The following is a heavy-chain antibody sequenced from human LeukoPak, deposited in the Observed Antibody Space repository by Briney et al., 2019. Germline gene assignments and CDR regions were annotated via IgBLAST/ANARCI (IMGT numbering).Heavy chain of an antibody. Sequence: GGSLRLSCAASGFTFSNYWMHWVRQAPGKGLVWVSRINTDGSSTGYADSVKGRFTISRDNAKNTLYLQMNSLRADDTAVYHCAKRAVAGARSPFDYWGQGTLVTVSS. J-gene: IGHJ4*02. CDR1: GFTFSNYW. CDR3: AKRAVAGARSPFDY. CDR2: INTDGSST. D-gene: IGHD6-19*01. V-gene: IGHV3-74*01.